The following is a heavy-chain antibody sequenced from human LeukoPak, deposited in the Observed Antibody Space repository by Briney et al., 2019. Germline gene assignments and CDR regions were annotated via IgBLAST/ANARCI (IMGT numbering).Heavy chain of an antibody. D-gene: IGHD4-11*01. J-gene: IGHJ6*03. CDR2: ISGSRGTT. Sequence: GGSLRLSCAASGFTFSTYGMSWVRQAPGKGLEWVSSISGSRGTTYYVDSVKGRFTISRDNSENTLYLQMNSLRAEDTAVYYCAKMGLQYHYYYYYYMDVWGKGTTVTISS. CDR1: GFTFSTYG. V-gene: IGHV3-23*01. CDR3: AKMGLQYHYYYYYYMDV.